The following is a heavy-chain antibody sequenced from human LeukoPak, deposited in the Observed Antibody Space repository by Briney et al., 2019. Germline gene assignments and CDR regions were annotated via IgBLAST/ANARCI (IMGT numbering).Heavy chain of an antibody. CDR2: IIPIFGTA. CDR1: GGTFSSYA. CDR3: ARSKDYDFWSGYRNWLDP. D-gene: IGHD3-3*01. J-gene: IGHJ5*02. V-gene: IGHV1-69*13. Sequence: GASVKVSCKASGGTFSSYAISWVRQAPGQGLEWMGGIIPIFGTANYAQKFQGRVTITADESTSTAYMELSSLRSEDTAVYYCARSKDYDFWSGYRNWLDPWGQGTLVTVSS.